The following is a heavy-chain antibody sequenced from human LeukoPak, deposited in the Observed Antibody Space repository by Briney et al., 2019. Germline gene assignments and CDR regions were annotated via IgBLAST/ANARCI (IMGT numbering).Heavy chain of an antibody. Sequence: ASVKVSCKASGYTFTGYYMHWVRQAPGQGLEWMGWINPNSGETKYAQKFQGRVTMTRDTSISTAYMELSRLRSDETAVYYCGTLLSNAAFGYWGQGTLVTVSS. V-gene: IGHV1-2*02. J-gene: IGHJ4*02. CDR3: GTLLSNAAFGY. CDR1: GYTFTGYY. CDR2: INPNSGET. D-gene: IGHD6-25*01.